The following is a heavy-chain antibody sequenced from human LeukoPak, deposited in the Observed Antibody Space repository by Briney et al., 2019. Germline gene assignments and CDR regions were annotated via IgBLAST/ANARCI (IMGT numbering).Heavy chain of an antibody. CDR1: GGSFSGYY. CDR2: INHSGST. D-gene: IGHD3-22*01. CDR3: AREYRYYDSSGLLILLDY. J-gene: IGHJ4*02. V-gene: IGHV4-34*01. Sequence: SETLSLTCAVYGGSFSGYYWSWTRQPPGKGLEWIGEINHSGSTNYNPSLKSRVTISVDTSKNQFSLKLSSVTAADTAVYYCAREYRYYDSSGLLILLDYWGQGTLVTVSS.